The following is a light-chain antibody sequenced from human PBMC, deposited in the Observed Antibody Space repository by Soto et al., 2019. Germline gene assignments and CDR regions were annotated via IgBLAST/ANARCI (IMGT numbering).Light chain of an antibody. CDR3: QQYNSYLWT. J-gene: IGKJ1*01. V-gene: IGKV1-5*03. CDR1: QSIGTW. Sequence: DIQVTQSPSTLSASVGDRVTITCGASQSIGTWLAWYQQKPGKAPKLLIYKASSLESGAPSRFSGSGSGTEFTLTISSLQPDDFATYYCQQYNSYLWTFGQGTKVDI. CDR2: KAS.